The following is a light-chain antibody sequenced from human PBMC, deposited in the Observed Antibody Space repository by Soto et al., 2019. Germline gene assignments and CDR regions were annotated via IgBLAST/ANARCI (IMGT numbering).Light chain of an antibody. J-gene: IGKJ1*01. CDR3: QVRSNWPTWT. CDR2: DAS. CDR1: QSVSNF. Sequence: SVLTQYTATLSLSPGDIATLSCSSSQSVSNFLAWYQQKPGQAPRLLIYDASDRATGIPARFSGGGSGTDFTLTISSLEPEDFAVYYCQVRSNWPTWTFGQGTKVDIK. V-gene: IGKV3-11*01.